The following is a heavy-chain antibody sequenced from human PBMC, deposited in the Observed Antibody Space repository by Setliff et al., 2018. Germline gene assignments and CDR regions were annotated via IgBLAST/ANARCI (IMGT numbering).Heavy chain of an antibody. CDR2: ISSSSSYI. J-gene: IGHJ4*02. CDR1: GFSFSSYS. D-gene: IGHD2-15*01. V-gene: IGHV3-21*01. Sequence: PGGSLRLSCAASGFSFSSYSMNWVRQAPGKGLEWVSSISSSSSYIYYADSVKGRFTISRDNAKNSLYLQMNSLRAEDTAVYYCAYYCSGGSCYYDYWGQGTLVTVSS. CDR3: AYYCSGGSCYYDY.